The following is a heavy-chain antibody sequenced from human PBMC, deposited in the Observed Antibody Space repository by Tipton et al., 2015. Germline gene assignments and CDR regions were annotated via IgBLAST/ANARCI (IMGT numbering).Heavy chain of an antibody. V-gene: IGHV4-31*03. CDR1: GGSISNGGYY. J-gene: IGHJ6*02. CDR3: ARNRNYARWSGVAYEIDV. CDR2: IHFRGTT. Sequence: TLSLTCTVSGGSISNGGYYWSWIRQYPGKGLEWIGHIHFRGTTHYNPSLQSRITMAVDTSKNHFSLNLTSVTAADTAVYYCARNRNYARWSGVAYEIDVWGQGTTVVVSS. D-gene: IGHD3-3*01.